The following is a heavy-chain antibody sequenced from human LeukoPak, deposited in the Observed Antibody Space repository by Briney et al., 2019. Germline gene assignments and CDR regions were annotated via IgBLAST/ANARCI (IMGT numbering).Heavy chain of an antibody. J-gene: IGHJ6*03. Sequence: SETLSLTCTVSGGSFSSDYWSWIRQPAGKGLDWIGRINSRGSTKYNPSLKSRVTMSVDTSKNQFSLRLTSVTAADTAVYYCARDSEGWASAYYYYYMDVWGKGTTVTVSS. CDR2: INSRGST. CDR1: GGSFSSDY. D-gene: IGHD1-14*01. CDR3: ARDSEGWASAYYYYYMDV. V-gene: IGHV4-4*07.